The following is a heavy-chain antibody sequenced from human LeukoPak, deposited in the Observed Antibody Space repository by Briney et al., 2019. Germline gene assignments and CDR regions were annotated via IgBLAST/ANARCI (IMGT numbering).Heavy chain of an antibody. CDR3: ARHRGYGGDYDY. D-gene: IGHD2-21*01. V-gene: IGHV5-51*01. J-gene: IGHJ4*02. Sequence: GESLKISCKDSGYTFHNYWIAWVRQMPGKGLEWMGIIYPDDSDARYSPSFQGQVSISADKSITTAYPQWSSLKASDTAMYYCARHRGYGGDYDYWGQGTLVTVSS. CDR1: GYTFHNYW. CDR2: IYPDDSDA.